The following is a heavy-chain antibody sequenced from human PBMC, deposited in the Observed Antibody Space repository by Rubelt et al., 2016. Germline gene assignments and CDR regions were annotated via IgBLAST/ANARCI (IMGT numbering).Heavy chain of an antibody. J-gene: IGHJ4*02. V-gene: IGHV4-34*01. CDR1: DGSFRGYY. D-gene: IGHD6-19*01. CDR3: ARGRMPDGWYPYCFDY. CDR2: IHHSGYT. Sequence: VQLPQWGAGLLQPSETLSLTCAGYDGSFRGYYWHWIRQPPGEGLEWIWAIHHSGYTKYNPDLGSRATTSVHTSKNQFSLHLTSVTAADTAVYYCARGRMPDGWYPYCFDYWGQGTLVTVSS.